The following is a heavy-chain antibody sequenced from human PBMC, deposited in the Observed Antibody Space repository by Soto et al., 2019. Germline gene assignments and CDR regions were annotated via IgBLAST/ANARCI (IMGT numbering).Heavy chain of an antibody. CDR1: GLNFSDYA. V-gene: IGHV3-30*03. CDR3: ARGASAYSYRSPAFDL. Sequence: GGSLRLSCAASGLNFSDYAMHWVRQTPGKGLEWVAVVSNDGRNTHYTDSVKGRFTISRDNSKNTVSLEMTSLRAEDTAVYYCARGASAYSYRSPAFDLWGQGTLVTVSS. D-gene: IGHD5-18*01. J-gene: IGHJ4*02. CDR2: VSNDGRNT.